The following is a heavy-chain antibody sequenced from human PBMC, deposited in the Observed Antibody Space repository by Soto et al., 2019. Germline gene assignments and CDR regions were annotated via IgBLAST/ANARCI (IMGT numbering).Heavy chain of an antibody. CDR3: VRGDFPAVVYY. CDR1: GAFISSGAFY. Sequence: LQMQESGPGLLKPSETLSLTCYVSGAFISSGAFYWGRFRQPPGKGLEWIGSLSHSGRTFYNASLSSRVEISVETLQFSLRLNSVSAADTAIYYWVRGDFPAVVYYWVRGSLVTVSS. V-gene: IGHV4-39*01. J-gene: IGHJ4*02. D-gene: IGHD6-6*01. CDR2: LSHSGRT.